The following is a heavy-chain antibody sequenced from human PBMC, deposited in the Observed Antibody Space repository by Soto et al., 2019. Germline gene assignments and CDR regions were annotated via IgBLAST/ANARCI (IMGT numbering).Heavy chain of an antibody. Sequence: GGSLRLSCAVSGFTFSSYWMSWVRQAPGKGLEWVANIKRDGSEKNYTDSMEGRVTISRDNARNSLFLQMNSLRVEDTAVYYCEREIAADGTGGYYFYGMDIWGQGTTVTVSS. CDR1: GFTFSSYW. CDR3: EREIAADGTGGYYFYGMDI. J-gene: IGHJ6*02. V-gene: IGHV3-7*03. D-gene: IGHD6-25*01. CDR2: IKRDGSEK.